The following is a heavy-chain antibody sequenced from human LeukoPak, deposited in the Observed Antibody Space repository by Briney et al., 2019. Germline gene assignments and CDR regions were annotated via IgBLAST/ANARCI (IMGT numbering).Heavy chain of an antibody. CDR1: GFTFSNAW. CDR2: IKSIADGGTT. V-gene: IGHV3-15*01. J-gene: IGHJ3*02. CDR3: TPQPRYSGSYSAFDI. D-gene: IGHD1-26*01. Sequence: GGSLRLSCAASGFTFSNAWMTWVRQAPGKGLEWAGRIKSIADGGTTDYAAPVKGRFTISRDDSKNTLYLQMNSLKIEDTAVYYCTPQPRYSGSYSAFDIWGQGTMVTVSS.